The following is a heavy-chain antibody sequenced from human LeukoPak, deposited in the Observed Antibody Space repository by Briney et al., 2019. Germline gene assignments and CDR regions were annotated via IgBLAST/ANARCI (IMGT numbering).Heavy chain of an antibody. D-gene: IGHD3-10*01. V-gene: IGHV1-18*04. Sequence: GASVKVSCKASGYTFTSYGISWVRQTPGQGLEWMGWISAYNGDTNYAQNLQGRVTMTTDTSTSTAYMELRSLRSDDTAVYYCARQDYGSGFDYWGQGTLVTVSS. CDR3: ARQDYGSGFDY. CDR1: GYTFTSYG. J-gene: IGHJ4*02. CDR2: ISAYNGDT.